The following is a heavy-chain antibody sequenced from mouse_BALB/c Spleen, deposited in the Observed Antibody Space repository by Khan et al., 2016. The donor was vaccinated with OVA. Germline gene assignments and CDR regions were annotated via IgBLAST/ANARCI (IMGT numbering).Heavy chain of an antibody. Sequence: QVQLQQSGPEVVKPGASVRISCKASGYSFTNYYINWVKQRPGQGLEWIGWIYPGNVNTKYNENFKGKATLTADKSSSTTYMHLSSLTSEDSAVYVCAREGYYGNYRAWFAYWGQGTLVTVSA. V-gene: IGHV1S56*01. J-gene: IGHJ3*01. CDR1: GYSFTNYY. D-gene: IGHD2-1*01. CDR2: IYPGNVNT. CDR3: AREGYYGNYRAWFAY.